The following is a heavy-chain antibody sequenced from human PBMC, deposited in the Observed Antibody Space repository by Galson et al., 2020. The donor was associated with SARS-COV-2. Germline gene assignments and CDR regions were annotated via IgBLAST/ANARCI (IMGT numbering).Heavy chain of an antibody. CDR1: GGTFSSYA. D-gene: IGHD1-7*01. CDR3: ARVTSGGGITGTTSWFDP. Sequence: SVKVSCKASGGTFSSYAISWVRQAPGQGLEWMGGIIPIFGTANYAQKFQGRVTITADESTSTAYMELSSLRSEDTAVYYCARVTSGGGITGTTSWFDPWGQGTLVTVSS. CDR2: IIPIFGTA. V-gene: IGHV1-69*13. J-gene: IGHJ5*02.